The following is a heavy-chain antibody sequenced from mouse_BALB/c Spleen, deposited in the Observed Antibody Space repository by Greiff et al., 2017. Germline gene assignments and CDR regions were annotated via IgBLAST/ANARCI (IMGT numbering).Heavy chain of an antibody. CDR2: INPSTGYT. Sequence: VKLQESGAELAKPGASVKMSCKASGYTFTNYWMHWVKQWPGQGLEWIGYINPSTGYTEYNQKFKDKATLTADKSSSTAYMQLSSLTSEDSAVYYCARTTTVDAMDYWGQGTSVTVSS. V-gene: IGHV1-7*01. CDR3: ARTTTVDAMDY. J-gene: IGHJ4*01. D-gene: IGHD1-1*01. CDR1: GYTFTNYW.